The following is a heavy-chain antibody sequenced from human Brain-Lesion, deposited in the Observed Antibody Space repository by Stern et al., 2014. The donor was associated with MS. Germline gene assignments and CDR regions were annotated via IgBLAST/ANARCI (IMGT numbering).Heavy chain of an antibody. CDR1: GYIFTGYY. CDR3: ARDQRGITIFGVVTDYYYLGMDV. V-gene: IGHV1-2*02. Sequence: VQLVESGAEVKKPGASVKVSCKTSGYIFTGYYIPWVRQAPGQGMEWMAWVNPNTGGTIYAQKVQGRGTMSRDTSSSTAYVELSSLTSDDTAVYYCARDQRGITIFGVVTDYYYLGMDVWGQGTTVTVSS. D-gene: IGHD3-3*01. CDR2: VNPNTGGT. J-gene: IGHJ6*02.